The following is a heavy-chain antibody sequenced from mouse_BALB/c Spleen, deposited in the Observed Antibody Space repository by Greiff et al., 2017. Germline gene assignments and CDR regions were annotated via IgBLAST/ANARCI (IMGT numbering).Heavy chain of an antibody. D-gene: IGHD2-1*01. CDR2: ISSGGSYT. CDR3: ARQGARGNYGFAY. Sequence: EVKLVESGGDLVKPGGSLKLSCAASGFTFSSYGMSWVRQTPDKRLEWVATISSGGSYTYYPDSVKGRFTISRDNAKNTLYLQMSSLKSEDTAMYYCARQGARGNYGFAYWGQGTLVTVSA. V-gene: IGHV5-6*01. CDR1: GFTFSSYG. J-gene: IGHJ3*01.